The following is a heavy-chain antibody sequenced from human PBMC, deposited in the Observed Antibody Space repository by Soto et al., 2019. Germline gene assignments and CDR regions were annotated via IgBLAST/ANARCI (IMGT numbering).Heavy chain of an antibody. Sequence: QVQLQESGPGLVKPSETLSLTCTVSGDSVKTDNYFWSWIRQPPGKGLEWIGDVYYSGSSNCNPSPKSRFTMSVDTSKTQCSLTLTPVPVADTPTYSCAGGRSSVWGGFAPWAPGTLVT. CDR3: AGGRSSVWGGFAP. V-gene: IGHV4-61*01. D-gene: IGHD3-16*01. CDR1: GDSVKTDNYF. CDR2: VYYSGSS. J-gene: IGHJ5*02.